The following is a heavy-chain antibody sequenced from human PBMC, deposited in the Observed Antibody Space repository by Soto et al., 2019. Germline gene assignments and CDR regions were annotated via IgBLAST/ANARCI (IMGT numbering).Heavy chain of an antibody. V-gene: IGHV1-69*13. CDR3: AKNYDILSGYYSHVDY. Sequence: GASVKVSCKASGGTFSSYAISWVRQAPGQGLEWMGGIIPIFGTANYAQKFQGRVTITADESTSTAYMELRSLRAEDTAVYYCAKNYDILSGYYSHVDYWGQGTLVTVSS. J-gene: IGHJ4*02. CDR1: GGTFSSYA. D-gene: IGHD3-9*01. CDR2: IIPIFGTA.